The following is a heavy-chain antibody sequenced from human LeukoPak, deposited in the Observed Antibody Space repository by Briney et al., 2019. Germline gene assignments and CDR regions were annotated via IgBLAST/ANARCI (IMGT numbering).Heavy chain of an antibody. Sequence: ASVKVSCKASGYTFTTYLITWVRQAPGQGLEWMGWVSAYNGNTAYSPKVQGRVTMTTDTSTNTAYMDLRSLRSDDTAVYYCARVYYYDTSGFSLDAFDIWGQGTMVTVSS. CDR3: ARVYYYDTSGFSLDAFDI. V-gene: IGHV1-18*01. D-gene: IGHD3-22*01. J-gene: IGHJ3*02. CDR1: GYTFTTYL. CDR2: VSAYNGNT.